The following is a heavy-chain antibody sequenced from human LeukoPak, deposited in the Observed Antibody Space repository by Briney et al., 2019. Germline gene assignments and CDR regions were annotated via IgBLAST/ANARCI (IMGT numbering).Heavy chain of an antibody. CDR1: GYSISSGYY. CDR2: IYHSGST. Sequence: SETLSLTCTVSGYSISSGYYWGWIRQPPGKGLEWIGSIYHSGSTYYNPSLKSRVTISVDTSKNQFSLKLSSVTAADTAVYYCARGGFREIYYWGQGTLVTVSS. D-gene: IGHD5-24*01. J-gene: IGHJ4*02. CDR3: ARGGFREIYY. V-gene: IGHV4-38-2*02.